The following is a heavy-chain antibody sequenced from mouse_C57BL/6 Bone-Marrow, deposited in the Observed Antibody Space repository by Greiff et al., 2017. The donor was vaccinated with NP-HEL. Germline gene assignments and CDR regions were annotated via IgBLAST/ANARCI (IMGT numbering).Heavy chain of an antibody. Sequence: EVKLQESGGGLVKPGGSLKLSCAASGFTFSSYAMSWVRQTPEKRLEWVATISDGGSYTYYPDNVKGRFTISRDNAKNNLYLQMSHLKSEDTAMYYCAREVPNWDCYAMDYWGQGTSVTVSS. V-gene: IGHV5-4*01. J-gene: IGHJ4*01. CDR3: AREVPNWDCYAMDY. CDR2: ISDGGSYT. D-gene: IGHD4-1*01. CDR1: GFTFSSYA.